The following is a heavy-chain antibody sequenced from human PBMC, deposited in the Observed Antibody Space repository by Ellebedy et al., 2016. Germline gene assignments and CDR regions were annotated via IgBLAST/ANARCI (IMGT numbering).Heavy chain of an antibody. Sequence: ASVKVSCKASGYTFTNYGINWVRQAPGQGLEWMGWISAYNGNTNYAQKLQGRVTMTTDTSTSPAYMELRSLRSDEPAVYYCSRDNGIQSWSYCDYWGQGTLVTVSS. D-gene: IGHD5-18*01. V-gene: IGHV1-18*01. CDR3: SRDNGIQSWSYCDY. CDR2: ISAYNGNT. J-gene: IGHJ4*02. CDR1: GYTFTNYG.